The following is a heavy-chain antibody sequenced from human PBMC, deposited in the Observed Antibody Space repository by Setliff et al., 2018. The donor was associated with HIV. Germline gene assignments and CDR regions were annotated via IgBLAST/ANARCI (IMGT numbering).Heavy chain of an antibody. CDR1: GYSISSGCY. V-gene: IGHV4-38-2*01. CDR2: MYHTGST. Sequence: ETLSLTCAVSGYSISSGCYWGWIRQPPGKGLEWIGSMYHTGSTYYSPSLNSRFTISVDTSKNQFSLKLRSVTAADTAVYYCARQPLYNDYDWRSYYFDYWGQGSPVTVSS. CDR3: ARQPLYNDYDWRSYYFDY. D-gene: IGHD5-12*01. J-gene: IGHJ4*02.